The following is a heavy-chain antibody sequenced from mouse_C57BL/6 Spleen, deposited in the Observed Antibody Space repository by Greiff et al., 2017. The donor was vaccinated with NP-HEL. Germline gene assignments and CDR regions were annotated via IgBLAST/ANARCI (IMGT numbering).Heavy chain of an antibody. V-gene: IGHV1-42*01. J-gene: IGHJ3*01. D-gene: IGHD2-4*01. CDR2: INPSTGGT. CDR1: GYSFTGYY. Sequence: VQLQQSGPELVKPGASVKISCKASGYSFTGYYMNWVKQSPEKSLEWIGEINPSTGGTTYNQKFKAKATLTVDKSSSTAYMQLKSLTSEDSAVYYCARPFYDYDFAYWGQGTLVTVSA. CDR3: ARPFYDYDFAY.